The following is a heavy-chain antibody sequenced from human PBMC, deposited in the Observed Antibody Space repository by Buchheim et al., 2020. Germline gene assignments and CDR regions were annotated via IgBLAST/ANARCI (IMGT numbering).Heavy chain of an antibody. D-gene: IGHD6-13*01. Sequence: QVQLVQSGPEVKKSGSSVKVSCKASGGALSGYGFSWVRQAPGQGLEWMGGIIPMSGTSTYAERFQGRVTIIADKSTNTVYMELGSLRSEDTAVYFCARIYCSSSNCAGYFDSWGQGT. CDR1: GGALSGYG. V-gene: IGHV1-69*06. CDR2: IIPMSGTS. J-gene: IGHJ4*02. CDR3: ARIYCSSSNCAGYFDS.